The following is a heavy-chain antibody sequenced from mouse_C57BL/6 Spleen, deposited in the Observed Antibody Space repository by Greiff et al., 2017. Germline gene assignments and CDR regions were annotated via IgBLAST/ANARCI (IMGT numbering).Heavy chain of an antibody. CDR1: GFSLTSYG. CDR3: ASEGIYYGNYVPFAY. CDR2: IWGVGST. J-gene: IGHJ3*01. D-gene: IGHD2-1*01. Sequence: VHLVESGPGLVAPSQSLSITCTVSGFSLTSYGVDWVRQSPGKGLEWLGVIWGVGSTNYNSALKSRLSISKDNSKSQVFLKMNSLQTDDTAMYYCASEGIYYGNYVPFAYWGQGTLVTVSA. V-gene: IGHV2-6*01.